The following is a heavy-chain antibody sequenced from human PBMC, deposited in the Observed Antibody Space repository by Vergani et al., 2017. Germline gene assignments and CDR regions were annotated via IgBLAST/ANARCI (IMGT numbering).Heavy chain of an antibody. J-gene: IGHJ6*02. CDR3: ARGSHRYCSSTSCYPGDYYYYGMDV. Sequence: QVQLVQSGAEVKKPGASVKVSCKASGYTFTSYGISWVRQAPGQGLEWMGWISAYNGNTNYAQKLQGRVTMTTDTSTSTAYMELRSLRSDDTAVYYCARGSHRYCSSTSCYPGDYYYYGMDVWGQGTTVTVSS. CDR2: ISAYNGNT. CDR1: GYTFTSYG. D-gene: IGHD2-2*01. V-gene: IGHV1-18*01.